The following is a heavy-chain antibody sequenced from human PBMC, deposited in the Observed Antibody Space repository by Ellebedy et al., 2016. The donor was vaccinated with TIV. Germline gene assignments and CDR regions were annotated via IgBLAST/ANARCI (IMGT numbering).Heavy chain of an antibody. CDR1: GASINNNNW. D-gene: IGHD2-2*01. CDR3: AGDGYYQDSRPFHY. CDR2: IYHSGST. J-gene: IGHJ4*02. V-gene: IGHV4-4*02. Sequence: MPSETLSLTCAVYGASINNNNWWWSWVRQPPGKGLEWIGEIYHSGSTNYNPSLKSRVTLSINKSKNQFSLKLSSVTAADTALYYCAGDGYYQDSRPFHYWGRGTLVTVSS.